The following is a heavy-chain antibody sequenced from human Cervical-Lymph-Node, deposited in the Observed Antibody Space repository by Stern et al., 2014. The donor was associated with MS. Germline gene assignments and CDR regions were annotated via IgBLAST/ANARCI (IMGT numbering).Heavy chain of an antibody. V-gene: IGHV1-69*01. J-gene: IGHJ4*02. CDR1: GGTFSSFG. Sequence: QVQLGQSWAEVKKPGSSVKVSCKGSGGTFSSFGISWVRQAPGQGLEWMGDIIPIFRTANYEQKFQGRVKITADESTSTAYMELSSLRSEDTAVYYCARGAVVLGAMRFWGQGTLVTVSS. CDR2: IIPIFRTA. CDR3: ARGAVVLGAMRF. D-gene: IGHD2-15*01.